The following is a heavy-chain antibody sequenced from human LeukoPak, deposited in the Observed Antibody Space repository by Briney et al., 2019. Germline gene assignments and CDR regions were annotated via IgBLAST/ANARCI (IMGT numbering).Heavy chain of an antibody. J-gene: IGHJ2*01. V-gene: IGHV3-7*01. D-gene: IGHD2-15*01. CDR1: GFNFSTYW. CDR3: ARAVYCSGGGCFWYFDL. CDR2: IKEDGSEI. Sequence: GGSLRLSCAASGFNFSTYWMTWVRQVPGKGLEWVANIKEDGSEIYYVDAVKGRFSISRDNAKKSLYLQMDSLRAEDTAVYYCARAVYCSGGGCFWYFDLWGRGTLVTVSS.